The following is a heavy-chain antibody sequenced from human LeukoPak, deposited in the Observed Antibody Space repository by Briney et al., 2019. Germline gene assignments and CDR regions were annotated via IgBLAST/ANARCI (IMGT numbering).Heavy chain of an antibody. D-gene: IGHD2-15*01. CDR3: ARASCISAADAVW. CDR1: GCSFTNNP. V-gene: IGHV3-23*01. Sequence: GGSLRLPQAASGCSFTNNPMSWVPRARARGPEWLSSVKGGGDTFDADSAKGRFTLSRDDSRNTVYLQLNNLRVENTAIYDCARASCISAADAVWWGQGTQVTVSS. CDR2: VKGGGDT. J-gene: IGHJ4*02.